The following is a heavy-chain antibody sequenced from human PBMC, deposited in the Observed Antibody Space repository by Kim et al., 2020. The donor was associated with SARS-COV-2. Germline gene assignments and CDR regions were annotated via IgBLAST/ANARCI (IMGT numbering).Heavy chain of an antibody. CDR2: ISNGGVTT. Sequence: GGSLRLSCGASGFTFNNYAMNWVRQAPGKGLECVSYISNGGVTTDYADSVKGRFTISRDNSKNTLYLQMDSLRAEDTAVYYCAKGDIVTNWGQGTLVTVSS. CDR3: AKGDIVTN. D-gene: IGHD5-12*01. J-gene: IGHJ4*02. V-gene: IGHV3-23*01. CDR1: GFTFNNYA.